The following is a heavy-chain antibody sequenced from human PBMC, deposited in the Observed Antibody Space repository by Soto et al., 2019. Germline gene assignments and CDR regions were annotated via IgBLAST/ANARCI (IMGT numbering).Heavy chain of an antibody. CDR3: TRESMSGWSDF. D-gene: IGHD6-19*01. CDR1: GDSVSSNSAS. CDR2: TYYRSKWYN. V-gene: IGHV6-1*01. J-gene: IGHJ4*02. Sequence: SQTLSLTCAISGDSVSSNSASWNWIRQPPSRGFEWLGRTYYRSKWYNDYAVSVKSRITINPDTSRNQFSLQLNSVTPDDTAVYYCTRESMSGWSDFWGQGTLVTVSS.